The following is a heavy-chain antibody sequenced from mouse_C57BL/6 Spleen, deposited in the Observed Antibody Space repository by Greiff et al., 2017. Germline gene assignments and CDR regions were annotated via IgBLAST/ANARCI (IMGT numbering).Heavy chain of an antibody. D-gene: IGHD2-3*01. V-gene: IGHV1-81*01. CDR2: IYPRSGNT. CDR1: GYTFTSYG. J-gene: IGHJ2*01. CDR3: ARKGYYRNYFDY. Sequence: VQLQQSGAELARPGASVKLSCKASGYTFTSYGISWVKQRTGQGLEWIGEIYPRSGNTYYNEKFKGKATLTADKSSSTAYMELRSLTSEDSAVYFCARKGYYRNYFDYWGQGTTLTVSS.